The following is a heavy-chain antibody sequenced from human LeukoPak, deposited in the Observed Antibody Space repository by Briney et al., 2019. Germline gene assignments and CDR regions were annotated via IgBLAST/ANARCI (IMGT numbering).Heavy chain of an antibody. D-gene: IGHD3-3*01. J-gene: IGHJ4*02. CDR1: GFTFTSYW. V-gene: IGHV3-7*01. CDR2: IKQDGSEK. CDR3: ARRKPITIFGVVTGYYFDY. Sequence: GGSLRLSCAASGFTFTSYWMSWVRQAPGKGLEWVANIKQDGSEKYYVDSVKGRFTISRDNAKNSLYLQMNSLRAEDTAVYYCARRKPITIFGVVTGYYFDYWGQGTLVTVSS.